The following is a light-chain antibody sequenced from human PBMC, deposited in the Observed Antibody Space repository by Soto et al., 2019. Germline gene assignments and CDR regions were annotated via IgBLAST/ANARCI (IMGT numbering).Light chain of an antibody. Sequence: DIQLTQPPSFLSASVGDRVTITCRASQGISSYLAWYQQQPGKAPKLLIYAASTLQSGVPSRFSGSGSGTEFTLTISSLQPEDFATYYCQQLNSYPPGTFGQGTKVEIK. CDR2: AAS. CDR3: QQLNSYPPGT. J-gene: IGKJ1*01. CDR1: QGISSY. V-gene: IGKV1-9*01.